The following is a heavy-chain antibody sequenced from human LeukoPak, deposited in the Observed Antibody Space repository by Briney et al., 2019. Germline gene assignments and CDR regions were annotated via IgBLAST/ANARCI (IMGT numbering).Heavy chain of an antibody. Sequence: GESLKISCKGSRYSFTSYWIGWVRQMPGKGLEWMGIIYPGDSDTRYSPSFQGQVTISADKSISTAYLQWSSLKASDTAMYYCARPVDYGDSPHAFDIWGQGTMVTVSS. CDR3: ARPVDYGDSPHAFDI. D-gene: IGHD4-17*01. CDR2: IYPGDSDT. J-gene: IGHJ3*02. V-gene: IGHV5-51*01. CDR1: RYSFTSYW.